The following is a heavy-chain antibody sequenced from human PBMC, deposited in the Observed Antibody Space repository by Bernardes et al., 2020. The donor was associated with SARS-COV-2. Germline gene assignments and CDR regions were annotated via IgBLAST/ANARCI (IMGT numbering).Heavy chain of an antibody. Sequence: SLRLSCAASGFTFDDYAMHWVRQAPGKGLEWVSGISWNSGSIGYADSVKGRFTISRDNAKNSLYLQMNSLRAEDTALYYCAKVLGRQGEDYWGQGTLVTVSS. CDR2: ISWNSGSI. CDR3: AKVLGRQGEDY. V-gene: IGHV3-9*01. J-gene: IGHJ4*02. D-gene: IGHD3-16*01. CDR1: GFTFDDYA.